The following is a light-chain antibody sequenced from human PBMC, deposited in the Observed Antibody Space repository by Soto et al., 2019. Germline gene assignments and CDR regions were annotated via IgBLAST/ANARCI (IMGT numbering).Light chain of an antibody. CDR3: QQYNNWPRT. J-gene: IGKJ1*01. V-gene: IGKV3-15*01. CDR1: QSVSSN. Sequence: TQSPATLSVFPGERATLSCRASQSVSSNLAWYQQKPGQAPRILIYGASTRDTGIPARFSGSGSGTEFTLTISRLQSEDFEVYYCQQYNNWPRTFGQGTKVDIK. CDR2: GAS.